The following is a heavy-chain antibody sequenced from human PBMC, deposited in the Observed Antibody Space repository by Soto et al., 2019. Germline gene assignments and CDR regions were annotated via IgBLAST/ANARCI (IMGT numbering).Heavy chain of an antibody. D-gene: IGHD7-27*01. CDR3: AGVSALGKDYGVDV. J-gene: IGHJ6*02. Sequence: PSETLSLTCTVSGGSISSSDSYWSWIRQPPGKGLEWIGYINSSGRTYYNSSLKSRLILSLDTSKNQFSLRLSSVTAADTAVYFCAGVSALGKDYGVDVCGPVNTVTVSS. V-gene: IGHV4-30-4*01. CDR1: GGSISSSDSY. CDR2: INSSGRT.